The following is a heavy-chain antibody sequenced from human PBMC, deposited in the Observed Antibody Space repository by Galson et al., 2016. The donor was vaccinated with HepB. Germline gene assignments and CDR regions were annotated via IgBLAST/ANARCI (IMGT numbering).Heavy chain of an antibody. Sequence: SVKXXCKASGXXFSXXXISXXXQAXXQGLXXMGXIIPVFCTGXYAXKFQGRXTIAADQSRITAYMELSSLGSEDTAVYYCARHRVGAFGAVISNHYFAMDVWGHGXXVT. CDR1: GXXFSXXX. CDR3: ARHRVGAFGAVISNHYFAMDV. CDR2: IIPVFCTG. D-gene: IGHD3-3*01. V-gene: IGHV1-69*13. J-gene: IGHJ6*02.